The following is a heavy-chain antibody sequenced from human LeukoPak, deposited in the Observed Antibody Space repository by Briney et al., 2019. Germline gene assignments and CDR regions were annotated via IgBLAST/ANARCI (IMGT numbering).Heavy chain of an antibody. CDR1: GFTFSRFA. CDR2: ISSSSSYI. Sequence: GRSLRLSCAASGFTFSRFAIHWVRQAPGKGLEWVSSISSSSSYIYYADSVKGRFTISRDNAKNSLYLQMNSLRAEDTAVYYCARDSYDFWSGYPYSYYYYYGMDVRGQGTTVTVSS. V-gene: IGHV3-21*01. J-gene: IGHJ6*02. CDR3: ARDSYDFWSGYPYSYYYYYGMDV. D-gene: IGHD3-3*01.